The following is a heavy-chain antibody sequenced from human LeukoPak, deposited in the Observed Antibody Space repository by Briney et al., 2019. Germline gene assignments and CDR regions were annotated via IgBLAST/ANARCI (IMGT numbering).Heavy chain of an antibody. CDR1: GGSFSGYY. D-gene: IGHD3-22*01. V-gene: IGHV4-34*01. J-gene: IGHJ4*02. Sequence: PSETLSLTCAVYGGSFSGYYWSWIRQPPGKGLEWIGEINHSGSTNYNPSLKSRVTISVDTSKNQFSLKLSSVTAADTAVYYCARESGYYSLFPFDYWGQGTLVTVSS. CDR3: ARESGYYSLFPFDY. CDR2: INHSGST.